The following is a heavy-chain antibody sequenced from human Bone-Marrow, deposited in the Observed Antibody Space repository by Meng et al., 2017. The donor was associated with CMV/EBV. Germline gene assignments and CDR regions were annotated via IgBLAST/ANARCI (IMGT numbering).Heavy chain of an antibody. Sequence: GGSLRLSCAASGFTFSSYWMHWVRQAPGKGLEWVAFIWYDGSNKYYADSVKGRFTISRDNSKNTLYLQMNSLRAEDTAVYYCAKDRWDIADNPYYFDCWGQGTLVTVSS. J-gene: IGHJ4*02. CDR2: IWYDGSNK. V-gene: IGHV3-30*02. CDR1: GFTFSSYW. D-gene: IGHD5-12*01. CDR3: AKDRWDIADNPYYFDC.